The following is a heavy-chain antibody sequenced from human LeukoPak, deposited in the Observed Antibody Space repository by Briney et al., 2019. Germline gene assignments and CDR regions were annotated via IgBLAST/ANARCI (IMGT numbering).Heavy chain of an antibody. D-gene: IGHD6-6*01. CDR1: GFTFSSYA. CDR3: AKVGKEYSSSPFDY. CDR2: ISGGST. J-gene: IGHJ4*02. V-gene: IGHV3-23*01. Sequence: GGSLRLSCAASGFTFSSYAMSWVRQAPGKGLEWVSAISGGSTYYADSVKGRFTISRDNSKNTLYLQMNSLRAEDTAVYYCAKVGKEYSSSPFDYWGQGTLVTVSS.